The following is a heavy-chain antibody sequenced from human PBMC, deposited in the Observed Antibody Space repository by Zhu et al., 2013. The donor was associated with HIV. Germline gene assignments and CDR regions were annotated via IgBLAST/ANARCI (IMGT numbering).Heavy chain of an antibody. V-gene: IGHV1-8*03. J-gene: IGHJ4*02. D-gene: IGHD3-22*01. CDR2: VNPITDNA. CDR1: GYTFTNYG. Sequence: QVQLVQSGPEVKKPGDSVKVSCKASGYTFTNYGINWVRQATGHGLEWMGWVNPITDNAGYAQKFQGRVSITRNTSISTAYMELSSLRSDDTAIYYCARIESNTMIIVGGDFWGQGTLVTVSS. CDR3: ARIESNTMIIVGGDF.